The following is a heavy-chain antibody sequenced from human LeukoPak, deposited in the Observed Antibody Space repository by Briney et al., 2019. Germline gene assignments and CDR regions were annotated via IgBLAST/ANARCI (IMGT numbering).Heavy chain of an antibody. CDR2: ISYDGSNK. Sequence: GGSLRLSCAASGFTFSSYAMHWVRQAPGKGLEWVAVISYDGSNKYYADSVKGRFTISRDNSKNTLYLQMNSLRAEDTAVYYCAKGPTMVRGVITDYWGQGTLVTVSS. CDR1: GFTFSSYA. V-gene: IGHV3-30*04. CDR3: AKGPTMVRGVITDY. D-gene: IGHD3-10*01. J-gene: IGHJ4*02.